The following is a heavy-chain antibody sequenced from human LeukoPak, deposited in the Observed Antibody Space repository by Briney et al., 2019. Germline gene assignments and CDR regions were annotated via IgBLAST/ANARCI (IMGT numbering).Heavy chain of an antibody. J-gene: IGHJ6*02. CDR2: IWYDGSNK. D-gene: IGHD4-11*01. Sequence: GGTLTLSCAASVFTFSSYCMHWVRQAPGKGLEWVAVIWYDGSNKYYADSVKGRFTISRDNSKNTLYLQMNSLRAEDTAVYYCARGDTTAGYYYYGMDVWGQGTTVTVSS. V-gene: IGHV3-33*08. CDR3: ARGDTTAGYYYYGMDV. CDR1: VFTFSSYC.